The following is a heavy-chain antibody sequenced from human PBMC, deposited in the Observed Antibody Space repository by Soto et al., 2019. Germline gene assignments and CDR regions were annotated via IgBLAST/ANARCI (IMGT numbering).Heavy chain of an antibody. Sequence: SVKVSCKASGGTFSSYAISWVRQAPGQGLEWMGGIIPICGTANYAQKFQGRVTITADESTSTAYMELSSLRSEDTAVYYCARDGSYGDYLYYFDYWGQGTLVTVS. CDR3: ARDGSYGDYLYYFDY. CDR1: GGTFSSYA. CDR2: IIPICGTA. V-gene: IGHV1-69*13. D-gene: IGHD4-17*01. J-gene: IGHJ4*02.